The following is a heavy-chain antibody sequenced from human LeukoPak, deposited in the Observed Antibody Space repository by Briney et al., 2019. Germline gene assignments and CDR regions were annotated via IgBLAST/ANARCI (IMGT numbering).Heavy chain of an antibody. CDR2: ISYSGST. J-gene: IGHJ6*02. Sequence: PSETLSLTCAVSGGSISSYYWSWIRQPPGKGQEWIGYISYSGSTNYNPSLKSRVTISVDTSKNQFSLKLSSVTAADTAVYYCARLSPEYCSGGSCQREDYYGMDVWGQGTTVTVSS. CDR1: GGSISSYY. D-gene: IGHD2-15*01. CDR3: ARLSPEYCSGGSCQREDYYGMDV. V-gene: IGHV4-59*01.